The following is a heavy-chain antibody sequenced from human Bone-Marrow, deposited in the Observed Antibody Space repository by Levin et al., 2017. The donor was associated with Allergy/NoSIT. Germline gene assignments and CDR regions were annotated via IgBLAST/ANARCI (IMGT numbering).Heavy chain of an antibody. D-gene: IGHD6-6*01. V-gene: IGHV4-34*01. Sequence: KSSETLSLTCAVYGGSFSGYYWSWIRQPPGKGLEWIGEINHSGSTNYNPSLKSRVTISVDTSKNQFSLKLSSVTAADTAVYYCARSVAARLDYWGQGTLVTVSS. CDR1: GGSFSGYY. J-gene: IGHJ4*02. CDR2: INHSGST. CDR3: ARSVAARLDY.